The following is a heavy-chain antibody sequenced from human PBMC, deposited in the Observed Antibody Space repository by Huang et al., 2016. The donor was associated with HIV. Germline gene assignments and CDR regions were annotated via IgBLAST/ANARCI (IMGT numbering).Heavy chain of an antibody. Sequence: EVQLVESGGGLVKPGGSLRLSCAASGFTFSSYNMNWVRQAPGKGLQWVSSISSSSGYIDYADSVKGRFTISRDNAKNSLYLQMNSLRAEDTAVYYCARAPIAVAGAFDFWGQGTLVTVSS. J-gene: IGHJ4*02. V-gene: IGHV3-21*01. CDR1: GFTFSSYN. CDR3: ARAPIAVAGAFDF. CDR2: ISSSSGYI. D-gene: IGHD6-19*01.